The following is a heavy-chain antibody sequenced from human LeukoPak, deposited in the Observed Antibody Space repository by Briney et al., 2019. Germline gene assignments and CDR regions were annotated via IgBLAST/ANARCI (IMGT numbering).Heavy chain of an antibody. CDR2: IYYSGST. Sequence: PSQTLSLTCTVSGVSISSGGYYWSWIRQHPGKGLEWIGYIYYSGSTYYNPSLKSRVTISVDTSKNQFSLKLSSVTAADTAVYYCARVIEDSSGYYFDYWGQGTLVTVSS. D-gene: IGHD3-22*01. CDR3: ARVIEDSSGYYFDY. CDR1: GVSISSGGYY. V-gene: IGHV4-31*03. J-gene: IGHJ4*02.